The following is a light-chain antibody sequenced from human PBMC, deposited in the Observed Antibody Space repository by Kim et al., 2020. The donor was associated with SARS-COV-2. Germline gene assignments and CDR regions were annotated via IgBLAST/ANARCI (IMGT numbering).Light chain of an antibody. V-gene: IGLV3-21*03. Sequence: APGKAARSTCGGNNIGSKSVHCYQQKPGQAPVLVVYDDSDRPSGIPERFSGSNSGNTATLTISRVEAGDEADYYCQVWDSSSDHVVFGGGTQLTVL. CDR3: QVWDSSSDHVV. CDR2: DDS. CDR1: NIGSKS. J-gene: IGLJ2*01.